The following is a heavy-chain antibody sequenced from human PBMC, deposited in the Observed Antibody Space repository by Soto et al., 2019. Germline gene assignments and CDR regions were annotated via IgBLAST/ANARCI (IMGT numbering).Heavy chain of an antibody. D-gene: IGHD4-17*01. CDR3: ARNYGEGWFDP. CDR1: GGSISSYY. CDR2: IYYSGST. V-gene: IGHV4-59*08. Sequence: SETLSLTCTVSGGSISSYYWSWIRQPPGKGLEWIGYIYYSGSTNYNPSLKSRVTISVDTSKNQFSLKLSSVTAADTAVYYCARNYGEGWFDPSGQGTLVTVSS. J-gene: IGHJ5*02.